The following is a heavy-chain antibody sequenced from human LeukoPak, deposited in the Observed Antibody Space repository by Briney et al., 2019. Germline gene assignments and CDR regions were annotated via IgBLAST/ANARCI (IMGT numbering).Heavy chain of an antibody. CDR3: ARWTYCSSTSCPSVGFDP. Sequence: SETLSLTCTVSGGSISSGGYYWSWIRQPPGKGLEWIGYIYHSGSTYYNPSLKSRVTISVDRSKNQFSLKLSSVTAADTAVYYCARWTYCSSTSCPSVGFDPWGQGTLVTVSS. CDR2: IYHSGST. CDR1: GGSISSGGYY. D-gene: IGHD2-2*01. J-gene: IGHJ5*02. V-gene: IGHV4-30-2*01.